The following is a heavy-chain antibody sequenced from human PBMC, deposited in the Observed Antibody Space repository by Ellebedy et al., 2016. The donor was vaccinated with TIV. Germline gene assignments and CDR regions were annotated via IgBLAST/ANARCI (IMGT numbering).Heavy chain of an antibody. V-gene: IGHV4-38-2*02. D-gene: IGHD5-12*01. Sequence: SETLSLXXSVSHFAIRGGYYWGWIRQTPGKGLEWIGSMFHSGSTYYNPSLRSRVTMSVDTSKNQLSLKISSVTAADTAIYYCARMTSRGFSTPAYWGQGTLVTVSS. CDR1: HFAIRGGYY. J-gene: IGHJ4*02. CDR3: ARMTSRGFSTPAY. CDR2: MFHSGST.